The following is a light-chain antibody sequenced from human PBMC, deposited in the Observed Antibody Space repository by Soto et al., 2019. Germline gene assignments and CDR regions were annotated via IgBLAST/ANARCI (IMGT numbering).Light chain of an antibody. Sequence: IVLTQSPATLSVSPGERATLSCRASQSVSSNLAWYQQKRGQAPRLLIYDASTRATGIPARFSGSGSGTEFNLTISSLQSEDFAIYYCRHYNNWPPETFGQGTKVDIK. J-gene: IGKJ1*01. CDR2: DAS. CDR1: QSVSSN. CDR3: RHYNNWPPET. V-gene: IGKV3-15*01.